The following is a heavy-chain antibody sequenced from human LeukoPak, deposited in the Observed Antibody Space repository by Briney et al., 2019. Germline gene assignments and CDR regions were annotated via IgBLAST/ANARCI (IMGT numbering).Heavy chain of an antibody. D-gene: IGHD3-22*01. CDR1: GFTFSSYG. CDR2: IWYDGSNK. Sequence: GGSLRLSCAASGFTFSSYGMHWVRQAPGKGLEWVAVIWYDGSNKYYADSVKGRFTISRDNSKNMLYLQMNSLRAEDTAVYFCARDRVVYYDSSGPLLGDWGQGTLVTVSS. V-gene: IGHV3-30*19. CDR3: ARDRVVYYDSSGPLLGD. J-gene: IGHJ4*02.